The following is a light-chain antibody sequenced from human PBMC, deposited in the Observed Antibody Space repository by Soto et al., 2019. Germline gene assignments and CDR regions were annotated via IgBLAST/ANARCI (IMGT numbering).Light chain of an antibody. J-gene: IGKJ4*01. CDR1: QGISSY. CDR2: AAS. CDR3: QQLNTYPLT. V-gene: IGKV1-9*01. Sequence: DIQLTQSPSFLSASVGNRVTITCRASQGISSYLAWYQQKPGKAPKLLIYAASTLQSGVPSRFSGSEPGTEFTLTISSLQPEDFATYYCQQLNTYPLTFGGGTKVEIK.